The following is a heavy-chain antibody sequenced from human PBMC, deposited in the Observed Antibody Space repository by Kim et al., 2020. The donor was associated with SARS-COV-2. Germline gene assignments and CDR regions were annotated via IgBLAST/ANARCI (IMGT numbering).Heavy chain of an antibody. J-gene: IGHJ3*02. V-gene: IGHV4-59*01. D-gene: IGHD2-15*01. CDR3: ARDFSGSSVAPFDI. Sequence: TPSLRSRVTISVDTSKNQFSLRRSSVTAADTAVYYCARDFSGSSVAPFDIWGQGTMVTVSS.